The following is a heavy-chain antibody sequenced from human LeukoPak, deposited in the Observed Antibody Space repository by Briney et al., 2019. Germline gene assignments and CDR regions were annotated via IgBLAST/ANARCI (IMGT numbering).Heavy chain of an antibody. Sequence: ASVKISCKASGYTFTSYYMHWVRQAPGQGLEWMGWINPNSGGTNYAQKFQGWVTMTRDTSISTAYMELSRLRSDDTAVYYCARDHGSGSYSPWGQGTLVTVSS. V-gene: IGHV1-2*04. CDR1: GYTFTSYY. CDR3: ARDHGSGSYSP. D-gene: IGHD1-26*01. J-gene: IGHJ4*02. CDR2: INPNSGGT.